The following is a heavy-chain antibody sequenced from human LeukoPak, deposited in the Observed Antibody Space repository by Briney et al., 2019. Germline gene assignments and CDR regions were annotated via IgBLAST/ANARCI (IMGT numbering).Heavy chain of an antibody. J-gene: IGHJ6*03. CDR1: GGSISSYY. CDR3: ARDSGGTNGNYYYYYMDV. D-gene: IGHD3-16*01. Sequence: SETLSLTCTVSGGSISSYYWSWIRQPPGKGLEWIGYIYYSGSTNYNPSLKSRVTISVDTSKNQFSLKLSSVTAADTAVYYCARDSGGTNGNYYYYYMDVWGKGTTVTISS. CDR2: IYYSGST. V-gene: IGHV4-59*01.